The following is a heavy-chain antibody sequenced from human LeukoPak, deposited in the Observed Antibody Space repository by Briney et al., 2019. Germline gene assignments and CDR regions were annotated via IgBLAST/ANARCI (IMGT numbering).Heavy chain of an antibody. CDR3: ARAMGFGEVHFDL. CDR2: INACNGNT. J-gene: IGHJ3*01. Sequence: GASVKVSCKAAGYTFTRYAMHWVRQAPGQRREWMGWINACNGNTKYAQKFQGRSTITRDTSASTDYMELSSLRSEDTAVYCCARAMGFGEVHFDLWGQGTMVTVSS. V-gene: IGHV1-3*01. CDR1: GYTFTRYA. D-gene: IGHD3-10*01.